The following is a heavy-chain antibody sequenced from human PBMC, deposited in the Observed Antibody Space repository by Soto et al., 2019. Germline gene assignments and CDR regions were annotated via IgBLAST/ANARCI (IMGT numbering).Heavy chain of an antibody. CDR2: SRNKVKKYTT. Sequence: GGSLRLSCAGSGFRISDHYMDWVRQAPGKGLEWVGRSRNKVKKYTTEYAASVKGRFTISRDDSKNTLYLQMNSLKTEDTAVYYCTTDIPGPWGQGTLVTVSS. J-gene: IGHJ5*02. CDR1: GFRISDHY. CDR3: TTDIPGP. D-gene: IGHD2-21*01. V-gene: IGHV3-72*01.